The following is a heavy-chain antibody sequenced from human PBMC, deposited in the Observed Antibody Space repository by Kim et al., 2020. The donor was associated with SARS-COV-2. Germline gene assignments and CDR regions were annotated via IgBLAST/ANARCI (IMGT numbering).Heavy chain of an antibody. CDR3: ARSYSSGWNWRYYFDY. Sequence: ASVKVSCKASGYTFTSYAMNWVRQAPGQGLEWMGWINTNTGNPTYAQGFTGRFVFSLDTSVSTAYLQISSLKAEDTAVYYCARSYSSGWNWRYYFDYWGQGTLVTVSS. V-gene: IGHV7-4-1*02. CDR1: GYTFTSYA. CDR2: INTNTGNP. J-gene: IGHJ4*02. D-gene: IGHD6-19*01.